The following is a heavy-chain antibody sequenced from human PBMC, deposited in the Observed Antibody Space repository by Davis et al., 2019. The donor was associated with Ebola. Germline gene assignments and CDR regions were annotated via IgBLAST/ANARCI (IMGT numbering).Heavy chain of an antibody. Sequence: AASVKVSCKASGYTFTNYGITWVRQAPGQGLEWMGIINPSGGSTSYAQKFQGRVTMTRDTSTSTAYMELSSLRSEDTAVYYCARGYPYSSSSEYAFDIWGQGTMVTVSS. CDR2: INPSGGST. J-gene: IGHJ3*02. D-gene: IGHD6-6*01. V-gene: IGHV1-46*01. CDR3: ARGYPYSSSSEYAFDI. CDR1: GYTFTNYG.